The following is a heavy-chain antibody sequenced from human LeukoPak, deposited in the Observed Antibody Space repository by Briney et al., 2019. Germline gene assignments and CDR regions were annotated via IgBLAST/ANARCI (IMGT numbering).Heavy chain of an antibody. CDR3: ARVGTYCSSTSCYPQTDY. V-gene: IGHV3-21*01. CDR2: ISSSSSYI. Sequence: GESLRLSCAASGFTFSSYSMNWVRQAPGKGLEWVSSISSSSSYIYYADSVKGRFTISRDNAKNSLYLQMNSLRAEDTAVYYCARVGTYCSSTSCYPQTDYWGQGTLVTVSS. D-gene: IGHD2-2*01. CDR1: GFTFSSYS. J-gene: IGHJ4*02.